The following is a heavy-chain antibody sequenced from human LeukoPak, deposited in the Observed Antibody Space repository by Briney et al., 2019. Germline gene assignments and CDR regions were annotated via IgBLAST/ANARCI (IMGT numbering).Heavy chain of an antibody. CDR1: GYTFSSYA. CDR2: IIPIFGTA. Sequence: ASVKVSCKASGYTFSSYAISWVRQAPGQGLEWMGGIIPIFGTANYAQKFQGRVTITADESTSTAYMELSSLRSEDMAVYYCARAAAGYNWFDPWGQGTLVTVSS. V-gene: IGHV1-69*13. CDR3: ARAAAGYNWFDP. J-gene: IGHJ5*02. D-gene: IGHD6-13*01.